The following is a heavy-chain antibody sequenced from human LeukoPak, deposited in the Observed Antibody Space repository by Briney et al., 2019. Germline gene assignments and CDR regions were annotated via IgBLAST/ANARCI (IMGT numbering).Heavy chain of an antibody. CDR1: GFTLSSTT. D-gene: IGHD6-13*01. V-gene: IGHV3-23*01. Sequence: GGSLRLSCVASGFTLSSTTMGWVRQAPGRGLEWVSSITAIDGRTYYADPVRGRFTISRDNSKNTVYLQLNSLRAGDTAIYYCTKDRRGPAAGTWYFDSWGQGTLVTVSS. CDR2: ITAIDGRT. CDR3: TKDRRGPAAGTWYFDS. J-gene: IGHJ4*02.